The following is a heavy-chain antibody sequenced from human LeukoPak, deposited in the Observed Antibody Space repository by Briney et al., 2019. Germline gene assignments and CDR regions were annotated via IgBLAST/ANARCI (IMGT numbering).Heavy chain of an antibody. J-gene: IGHJ4*02. D-gene: IGHD3-16*02. Sequence: SETLSLTCAVYGGSLSGYYWSWIRQPPGKGLEWIGEINHSGSTNYNPSLKSRVTISVDTSKNQFSLKLSSVTAADTAVYYCARGSEYDYVWGSYRSPLDYWGQGTLVTVSS. CDR2: INHSGST. CDR3: ARGSEYDYVWGSYRSPLDY. CDR1: GGSLSGYY. V-gene: IGHV4-34*01.